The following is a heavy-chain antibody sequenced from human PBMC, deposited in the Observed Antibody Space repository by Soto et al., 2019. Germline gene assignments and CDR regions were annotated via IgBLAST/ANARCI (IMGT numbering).Heavy chain of an antibody. D-gene: IGHD2-8*02. J-gene: IGHJ4*02. CDR2: INHSGST. CDR3: ARDFSGAGFDY. CDR1: GGSFSGYY. Sequence: QVQLQQWGAGLLKPSETLSLTCAVYGGSFSGYYWSWIRQPPGKGLEWIGEINHSGSTNYNPSLKSRVTISVDTSKNQFSLKLSSVNAADTAVYYCARDFSGAGFDYWGQGTLVTVSS. V-gene: IGHV4-34*01.